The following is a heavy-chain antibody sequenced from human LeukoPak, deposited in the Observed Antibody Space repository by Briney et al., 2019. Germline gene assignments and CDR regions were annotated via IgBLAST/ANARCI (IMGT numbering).Heavy chain of an antibody. J-gene: IGHJ6*03. CDR1: GDSISGHY. V-gene: IGHV4-4*07. D-gene: IGHD6-6*01. CDR3: ARVKSEYGSSSLGLYYYYMDV. CDR2: IYTSGST. Sequence: PSETLSLTCIVSGDSISGHYWSWIRQPAGKGLEWIGRIYTSGSTNYNPSLKSRVTMSVDTSKNQFSLKLSSVTAADTAVYYCARVKSEYGSSSLGLYYYYMDVWGKGTTVTVSS.